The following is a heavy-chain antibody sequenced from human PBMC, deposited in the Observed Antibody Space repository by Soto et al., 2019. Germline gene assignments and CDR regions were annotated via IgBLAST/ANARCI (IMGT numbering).Heavy chain of an antibody. V-gene: IGHV4-34*01. CDR2: INHSGST. Sequence: QVQLQQWGAGLLKPSETLSLTCAVYGGSFSGYYWSWIRQPPGKGLEWIGEINHSGSTNYNPSLKSRVTISVDTSKNQFSLKLSSVTAADTAVYYCARGPTLRLGELSSLGPGYWGQGTLVTVSS. CDR3: ARGPTLRLGELSSLGPGY. J-gene: IGHJ4*02. D-gene: IGHD3-16*02. CDR1: GGSFSGYY.